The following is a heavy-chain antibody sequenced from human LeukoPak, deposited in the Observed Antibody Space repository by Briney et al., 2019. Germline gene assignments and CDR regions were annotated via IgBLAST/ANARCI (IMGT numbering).Heavy chain of an antibody. CDR2: ISYDGSNK. V-gene: IGHV3-30*03. CDR1: GFTLSSYG. J-gene: IGHJ4*02. Sequence: GRSLRLSCAASGFTLSSYGMHWVRQAPGKGLEWVAVISYDGSNKYYADSVKGRFTISRDNAKNSLYLQMNSLRAEDTAVYYCVRPLGLELLGFDPRYYFDYWGQGTLVTVSS. CDR3: VRPLGLELLGFDPRYYFDY. D-gene: IGHD1-26*01.